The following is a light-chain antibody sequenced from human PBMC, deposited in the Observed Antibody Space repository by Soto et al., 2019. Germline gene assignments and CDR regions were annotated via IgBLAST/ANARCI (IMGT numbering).Light chain of an antibody. CDR2: LNSDGSH. CDR3: QTWGTGSWV. J-gene: IGLJ3*02. CDR1: SGHSSYA. V-gene: IGLV4-69*01. Sequence: QLVLTQSPSASASLGASVKLTCTLSSGHSSYAIAWHQQQPEKGPRYLMNLNSDGSHSKGDGIPDRFSGSSSGAERYLTISSLQSVDEADYYCQTWGTGSWVFGGGTKVTVL.